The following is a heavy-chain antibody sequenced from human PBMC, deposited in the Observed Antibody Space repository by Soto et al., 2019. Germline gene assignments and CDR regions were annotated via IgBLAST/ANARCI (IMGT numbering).Heavy chain of an antibody. CDR1: GYSFTSYW. Sequence: PGESLKISCKGSGYSFTSYWIGWVRQMPGKGLEWMGIIYPGDSDTRYSPSFQGQVTISADKSISTAYLQWSSLKASDTAMYYCARLIGSSGWXGDNYYGMDVXGXGTTVTVSS. CDR2: IYPGDSDT. V-gene: IGHV5-51*01. D-gene: IGHD6-19*01. J-gene: IGHJ6*04. CDR3: ARLIGSSGWXGDNYYGMDV.